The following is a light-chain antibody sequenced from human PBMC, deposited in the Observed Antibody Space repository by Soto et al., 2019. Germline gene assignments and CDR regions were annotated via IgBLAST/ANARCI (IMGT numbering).Light chain of an antibody. CDR3: QQYINWPRT. CDR1: QSVSSN. CDR2: GAS. Sequence: EIVMTQSPATLSVSPGERATLSCRASQSVSSNLAWYQQKPGQAPRVLIYGASTRATGIPARFSGSGSGTEFTLTISSLQSEDFAVYYCQQYINWPRTFGQGTKVEIK. V-gene: IGKV3-15*01. J-gene: IGKJ1*01.